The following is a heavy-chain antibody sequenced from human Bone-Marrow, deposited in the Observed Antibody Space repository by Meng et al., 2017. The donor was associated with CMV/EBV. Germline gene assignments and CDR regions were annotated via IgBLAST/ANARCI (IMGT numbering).Heavy chain of an antibody. D-gene: IGHD3-3*01. V-gene: IGHV3-48*04. J-gene: IGHJ6*02. CDR3: AKDGQRFLEWSYGMDV. Sequence: GESLKISCAASGFTFSSYSMNWVRQAPGKGLEWVSYISSSSSTIYYADSVKGRFTISRDNAKNSLYLQMNSLRAEDTALYYCAKDGQRFLEWSYGMDVWGQGTTVTVSS. CDR1: GFTFSSYS. CDR2: ISSSSSTI.